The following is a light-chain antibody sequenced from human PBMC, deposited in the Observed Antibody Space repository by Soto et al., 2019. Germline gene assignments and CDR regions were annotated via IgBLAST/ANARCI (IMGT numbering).Light chain of an antibody. Sequence: DIQMTQSPSTLSASAGDRVTITCRASQSISTWLAWYQQKPGKAPKLLIYGASSLASGVPSRFSGSGSGTEFTLTISSLQPDDFATYYCQHYNSYSEAFGQGTKVDNK. CDR1: QSISTW. J-gene: IGKJ1*01. CDR2: GAS. CDR3: QHYNSYSEA. V-gene: IGKV1-5*01.